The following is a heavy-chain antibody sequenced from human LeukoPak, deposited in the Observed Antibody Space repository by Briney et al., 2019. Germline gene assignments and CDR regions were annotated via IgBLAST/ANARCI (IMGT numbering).Heavy chain of an antibody. CDR3: ARRPDGRTEDY. CDR2: IYPGDSDT. D-gene: IGHD1-14*01. Sequence: GESLKISCKGAGYSFTNYWIAWVRQMPGKGLEWMGIIYPGDSDTTYSPSFQGLVTMSADKSISTAYLQWSSLKASDTAMYYCARRPDGRTEDYWGQGTLVTVSS. CDR1: GYSFTNYW. V-gene: IGHV5-51*01. J-gene: IGHJ4*02.